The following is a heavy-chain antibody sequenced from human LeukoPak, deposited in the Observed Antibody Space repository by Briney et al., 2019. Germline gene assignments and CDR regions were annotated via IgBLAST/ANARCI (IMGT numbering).Heavy chain of an antibody. J-gene: IGHJ4*02. CDR1: GYTLTELS. CDR2: FDPEDGET. CDR3: ATSNFMRSRYYYDSSGYYN. Sequence: ASVKVSCKVSGYTLTELSMHWVRQAPGKGLEWMGGFDPEDGETIYAQKFQGRVTMTEDTSTDTAYMELSSLRSEDTAVYYCATSNFMRSRYYYDSSGYYNWGQGTLVTVSS. V-gene: IGHV1-24*01. D-gene: IGHD3-22*01.